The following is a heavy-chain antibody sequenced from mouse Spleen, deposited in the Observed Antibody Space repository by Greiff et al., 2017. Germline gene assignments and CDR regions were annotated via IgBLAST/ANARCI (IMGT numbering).Heavy chain of an antibody. Sequence: EVQLQESGPELVKPGASVKISCKASGYSFTGYYMNWVKQSPEKSLEWIGEINPSTGGTTYNQKFKAKATLTVDKSSSTAYMQLKSLTSEDSAVYYCAPYYGNYGFAFWGQRTLVTVSA. CDR2: INPSTGGT. V-gene: IGHV1-42*01. J-gene: IGHJ3*01. CDR3: APYYGNYGFAF. D-gene: IGHD2-10*01. CDR1: GYSFTGYY.